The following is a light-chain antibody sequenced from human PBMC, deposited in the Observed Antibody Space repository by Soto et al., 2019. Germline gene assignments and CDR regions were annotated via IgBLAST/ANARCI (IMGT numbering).Light chain of an antibody. V-gene: IGLV9-49*01. Sequence: QPVLTQPPSASASLGASVTLTCTLSSGYSNYKVDWYQQRPGKGPRFVMRVGTGEIVGSKGDGIPDRFSGLGSGLNRYLTIKNIQEEDGSDYHCGADHGSGSNFVVFGGGTKLTVL. CDR3: GADHGSGSNFVV. J-gene: IGLJ2*01. CDR2: VGTGEIVG. CDR1: SGYSNYK.